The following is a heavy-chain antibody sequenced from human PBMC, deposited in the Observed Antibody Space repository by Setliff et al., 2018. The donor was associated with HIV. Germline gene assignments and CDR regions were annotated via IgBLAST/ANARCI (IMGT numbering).Heavy chain of an antibody. Sequence: SVKVSCKASGGTFSSYAISWVRQAPGQGLEWMGGIIPILGVANYAQKFQGRVTITADKPTSTAYMELSSLRSEDTAVYYCARDPHGSGSYYKSPKGAFDIWGQRTMVTVSS. J-gene: IGHJ3*02. D-gene: IGHD3-10*01. CDR3: ARDPHGSGSYYKSPKGAFDI. CDR2: IIPILGVA. V-gene: IGHV1-69*10. CDR1: GGTFSSYA.